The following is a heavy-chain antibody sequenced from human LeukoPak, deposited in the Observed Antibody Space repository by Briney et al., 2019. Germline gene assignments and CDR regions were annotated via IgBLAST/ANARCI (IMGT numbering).Heavy chain of an antibody. Sequence: GGSLRLSCAASGFTFSSYAMSWVRQAPGKGLEWVAVISYDGSNKYYADSVKGRFTISRDNSKNALYLQMNSLRAEDTAVYYCAKDLLRHIVVVPTSNRARYYYYGMDVWGQGTTVTVSS. CDR1: GFTFSSYA. CDR2: ISYDGSNK. CDR3: AKDLLRHIVVVPTSNRARYYYYGMDV. J-gene: IGHJ6*02. D-gene: IGHD2-2*01. V-gene: IGHV3-30*18.